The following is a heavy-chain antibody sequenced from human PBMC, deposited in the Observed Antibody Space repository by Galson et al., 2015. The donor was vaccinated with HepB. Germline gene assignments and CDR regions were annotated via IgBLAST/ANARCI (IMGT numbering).Heavy chain of an antibody. Sequence: SVKVSCKASGYTFTSYAMHWVRQAPGQRLEWMGWINAGNGNTKYSQKFQGRVTITRDTSASTAYMELSSLRSEDTAVYYCASPPLAYCGGDCYSGYFDYWGQGTLVTVSS. CDR2: INAGNGNT. CDR1: GYTFTSYA. D-gene: IGHD2-21*02. J-gene: IGHJ4*02. CDR3: ASPPLAYCGGDCYSGYFDY. V-gene: IGHV1-3*01.